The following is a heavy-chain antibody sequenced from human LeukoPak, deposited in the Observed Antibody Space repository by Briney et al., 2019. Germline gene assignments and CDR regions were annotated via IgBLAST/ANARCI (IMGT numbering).Heavy chain of an antibody. CDR3: ARDSSTYYDFWSGSPRAFDI. D-gene: IGHD3-3*01. CDR1: GYTFTSYY. CDR2: INPSGGST. J-gene: IGHJ3*02. Sequence: ASVKVSCKASGYTFTSYYMHWVRQAPGQGLEWMGIINPSGGSTSYAQKFQGRVTMTTDTSTSTAYMELRSLRSDDTAVYYCARDSSTYYDFWSGSPRAFDIWGQGTMVTVSS. V-gene: IGHV1-46*01.